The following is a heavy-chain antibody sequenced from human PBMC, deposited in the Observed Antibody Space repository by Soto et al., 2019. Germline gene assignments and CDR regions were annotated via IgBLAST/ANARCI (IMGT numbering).Heavy chain of an antibody. CDR1: GYTFTSYA. CDR3: ARPQDFWSGYWVY. J-gene: IGHJ4*02. Sequence: QVQLVQSGAEVKKPGASVKVSCKASGYTFTSYAMHLVRQAPGQRLEWMGWINAGNVNTKYSQKFQGRVTITRDTSASTAYMELSSLRSEDTAVYYCARPQDFWSGYWVYWSQGTLVTVAS. D-gene: IGHD3-3*01. CDR2: INAGNVNT. V-gene: IGHV1-3*01.